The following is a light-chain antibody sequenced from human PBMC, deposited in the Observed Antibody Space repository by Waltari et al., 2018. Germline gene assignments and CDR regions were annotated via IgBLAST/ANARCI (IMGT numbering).Light chain of an antibody. J-gene: IGLJ2*01. CDR2: QDT. V-gene: IGLV3-1*01. Sequence: SYELTQTPSVSVSPGQTASITCPGQTLGDLYVCWYHQKPGQSPVLVIYQDTKRPSGIPERFSGSNSGNTATLTISGTQAMDEADYYCQAWDTTVVFGGGTKLTVL. CDR1: TLGDLY. CDR3: QAWDTTVV.